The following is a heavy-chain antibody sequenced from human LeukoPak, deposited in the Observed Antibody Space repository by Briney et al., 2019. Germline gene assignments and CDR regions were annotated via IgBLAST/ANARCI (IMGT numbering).Heavy chain of an antibody. CDR2: IKEDGSES. V-gene: IGHV3-7*03. J-gene: IGHJ3*02. Sequence: GGSLRLSCAASGFTFSSYWMTWVRQAPGKGLEWVANIKEDGSESYYVDSMKGRFTISRDNAKNSLCLQMNSLRAEDTAVYYCARGVAGFDIWGQGTMVTVSS. CDR1: GFTFSSYW. D-gene: IGHD6-19*01. CDR3: ARGVAGFDI.